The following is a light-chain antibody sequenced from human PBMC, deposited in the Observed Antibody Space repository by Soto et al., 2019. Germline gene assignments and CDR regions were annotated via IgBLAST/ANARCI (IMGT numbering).Light chain of an antibody. J-gene: IGKJ2*01. V-gene: IGKV1D-12*01. CDR2: AAS. CDR1: QGISSW. CDR3: QQANSFPYT. Sequence: DIQMTQSPSSVSASVGDRVTITCRARQGISSWLAGSQQKSGKAPKLLIYAASSLESGVRSRFSGSGSGADFTLTISSLQAEDLATYYCQQANSFPYTFGQGTKVEIK.